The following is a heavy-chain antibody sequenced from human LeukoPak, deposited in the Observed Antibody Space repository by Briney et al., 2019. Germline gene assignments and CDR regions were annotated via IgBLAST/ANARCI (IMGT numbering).Heavy chain of an antibody. V-gene: IGHV3-33*01. Sequence: GRSLTRFRAASGFTFSSYGMHWVHQPPPKGREWVAVIWCDVGKKYYADSVKGRFPISRDNSKNTLYLQMNSLRGEDTAVYYCGRAGYGSGGSCYGVDYWGQGTLVTVSS. CDR1: GFTFSSYG. D-gene: IGHD2-15*01. CDR3: GRAGYGSGGSCYGVDY. CDR2: IWCDVGKK. J-gene: IGHJ4*02.